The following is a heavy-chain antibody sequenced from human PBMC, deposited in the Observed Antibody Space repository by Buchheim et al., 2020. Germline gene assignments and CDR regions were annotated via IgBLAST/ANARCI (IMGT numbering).Heavy chain of an antibody. J-gene: IGHJ5*02. CDR3: ARDKGAVPAAMPVPYWWFDP. Sequence: QVQLVQSGAEVKKPGSSVKVSCKASGGTFSSYAISWVRQAPGQGLEWMGGIIPIFGTANYAQKFQGRVTLHADESTSTAYMELSSLRSEDTAVYYCARDKGAVPAAMPVPYWWFDPWGQGTL. V-gene: IGHV1-69*01. CDR2: IIPIFGTA. D-gene: IGHD2-2*01. CDR1: GGTFSSYA.